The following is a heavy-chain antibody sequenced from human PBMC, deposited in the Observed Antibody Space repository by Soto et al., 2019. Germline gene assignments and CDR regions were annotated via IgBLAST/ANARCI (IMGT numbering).Heavy chain of an antibody. CDR3: ARDPFYYDSSGAFDI. Sequence: ASVKVSCKASGYTFTSYGISWVRQAPGQGLEWMGWISAYNGNTNYAQKLQGRVTMTTDTSTSTAYMELRSLRSDDTAVYYCARDPFYYDSSGAFDIWGQGTMVTVSS. D-gene: IGHD3-22*01. V-gene: IGHV1-18*01. J-gene: IGHJ3*02. CDR2: ISAYNGNT. CDR1: GYTFTSYG.